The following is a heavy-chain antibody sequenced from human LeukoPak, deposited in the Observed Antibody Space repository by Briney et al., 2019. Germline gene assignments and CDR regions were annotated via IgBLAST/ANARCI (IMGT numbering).Heavy chain of an antibody. CDR1: GGSFSGYY. CDR2: INHSGST. Sequence: SETLSLTCAVYGGSFSGYYWSWIRRPPGKGLEWIGEINHSGSTNYNPSLKSRVTISVDTSKNQFSLKLSSVTAADTAVYYCARGRTYYYGSGILFYWGQGTLVTVSS. D-gene: IGHD3-10*01. CDR3: ARGRTYYYGSGILFY. V-gene: IGHV4-34*01. J-gene: IGHJ4*02.